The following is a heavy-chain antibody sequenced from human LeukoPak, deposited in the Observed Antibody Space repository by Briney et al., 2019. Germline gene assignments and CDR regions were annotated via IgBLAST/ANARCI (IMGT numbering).Heavy chain of an antibody. CDR3: AREGQGSGWYESVDY. CDR1: GFTFSRHG. Sequence: PSGGSLRLSCAASGFTFSRHGMHWVRQAPGKGLEWVAVISSDGSIDYYTVSVKGRVTISRDNSKNTLYLQMNSLRAEDTAVYYCAREGQGSGWYESVDYWGQGTLVTVSS. V-gene: IGHV3-30*03. CDR2: ISSDGSID. J-gene: IGHJ4*02. D-gene: IGHD6-19*01.